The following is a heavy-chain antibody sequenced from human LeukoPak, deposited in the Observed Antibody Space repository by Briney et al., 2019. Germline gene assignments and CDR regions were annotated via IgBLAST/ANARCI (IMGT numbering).Heavy chain of an antibody. D-gene: IGHD6-13*01. Sequence: ASVKVSCKASGYTFTSYDINWVRQATGQGLEWMGWMNPNSGNTGYAQKFQGRVTITRNTSISTAYMELSSLRSDDTAVYYCARDGRWSSSWTNPLFDYWGQGTLVTVSS. CDR1: GYTFTSYD. J-gene: IGHJ4*02. CDR2: MNPNSGNT. V-gene: IGHV1-8*03. CDR3: ARDGRWSSSWTNPLFDY.